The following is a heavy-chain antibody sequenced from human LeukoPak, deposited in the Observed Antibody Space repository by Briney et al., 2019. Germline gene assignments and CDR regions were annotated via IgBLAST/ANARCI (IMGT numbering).Heavy chain of an antibody. CDR2: IIPILGIA. CDR3: AREGSSGWYKFDY. CDR1: GGTFSSYA. D-gene: IGHD6-19*01. Sequence: SVKVSCKASGGTFSSYAISWVRQAPGQGLEWMGRIIPILGIANYAQKFQGGVTITADKSTSTAYMELSSLRSEDTAVYYCAREGSSGWYKFDYWGQGTLVTVSS. J-gene: IGHJ4*02. V-gene: IGHV1-69*04.